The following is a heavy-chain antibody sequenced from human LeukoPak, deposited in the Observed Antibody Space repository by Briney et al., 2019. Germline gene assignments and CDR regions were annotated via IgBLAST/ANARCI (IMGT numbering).Heavy chain of an antibody. CDR2: IRYDGSNK. CDR3: AKDRRQYSSGWYFYY. D-gene: IGHD6-19*01. Sequence: PGGSLRLSCAASGFTFSSYGMHWARQAPGKGLEWVAFIRYDGSNKYYADSVKGRFTISRDNSKNTLYLQMNSLRAEDTAVYYCAKDRRQYSSGWYFYYWGQGTLVTVSS. J-gene: IGHJ4*02. CDR1: GFTFSSYG. V-gene: IGHV3-30*02.